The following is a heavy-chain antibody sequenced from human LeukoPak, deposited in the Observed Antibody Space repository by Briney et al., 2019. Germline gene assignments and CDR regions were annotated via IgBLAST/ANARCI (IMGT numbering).Heavy chain of an antibody. D-gene: IGHD5-18*01. CDR1: GVTFSGYA. CDR3: AKSGRGYSLNY. J-gene: IGHJ4*02. V-gene: IGHV3-23*01. Sequence: PGGSLRLSCAAYGVTFSGYAMSWVRQAPGKGLEWVSAISGSGGSTYYADSVKGRFTISRDNSKNTLCLQMNSLRAEDTAVYYCAKSGRGYSLNYWGQGTLVTVSS. CDR2: ISGSGGST.